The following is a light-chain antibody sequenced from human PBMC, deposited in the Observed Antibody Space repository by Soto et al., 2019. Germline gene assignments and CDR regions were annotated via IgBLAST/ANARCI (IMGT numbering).Light chain of an antibody. Sequence: QSVLTQPASVSGSPGQSITISCTGTSSDVGSYNLVSWYQQHPGKALKLMIYEVSKRPSGVSNRFSGSKSGNTASLTISGLQAEDEADYYCCSYAGSSFWVFGGGTKVTVL. CDR1: SSDVGSYNL. J-gene: IGLJ3*02. CDR2: EVS. CDR3: CSYAGSSFWV. V-gene: IGLV2-23*02.